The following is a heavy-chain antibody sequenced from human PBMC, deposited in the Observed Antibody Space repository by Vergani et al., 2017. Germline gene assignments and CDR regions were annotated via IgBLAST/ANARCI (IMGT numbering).Heavy chain of an antibody. CDR3: ARVHSGSYWGYNWFDP. CDR2: ISSSSSYI. J-gene: IGHJ5*02. V-gene: IGHV3-21*01. D-gene: IGHD1-26*01. Sequence: EVQLVESGGGLVKPGGSLRLSCAASGFTFSSYSMNWVRQAPGKGLEWVSSISSSSSYIYYADSVKGRFTISRDNAKNSLYLQMNSLRAEDTAVYYCARVHSGSYWGYNWFDPWGQGTVVTVSS. CDR1: GFTFSSYS.